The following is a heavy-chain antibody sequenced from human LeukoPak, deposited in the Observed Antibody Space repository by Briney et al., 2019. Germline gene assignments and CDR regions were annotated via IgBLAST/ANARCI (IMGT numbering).Heavy chain of an antibody. J-gene: IGHJ6*04. D-gene: IGHD6-19*01. Sequence: GRSLRLSCAASGFTFSSYGMHWVRQAPGKGLEWVEVIWYDGSNKYYADSVKGRFTISRDNSKNTLYLQMNSLRAEDTAVYYCARDHSVAVAGRYYYYYGMDVWGKRTTGTVSS. CDR1: GFTFSSYG. CDR2: IWYDGSNK. V-gene: IGHV3-33*01. CDR3: ARDHSVAVAGRYYYYYGMDV.